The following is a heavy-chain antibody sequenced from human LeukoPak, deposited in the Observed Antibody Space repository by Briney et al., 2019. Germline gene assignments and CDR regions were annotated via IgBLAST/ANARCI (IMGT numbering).Heavy chain of an antibody. D-gene: IGHD4-17*01. CDR2: INPSGGST. J-gene: IGHJ5*02. CDR1: GGTFSSYA. Sequence: ASVKVSCKASGGTFSSYAISWVRQAPGQGLEWMGMINPSGGSTSYAQKFQGRVTMTRDTSTSTVYMELSSLRSEDTAVYYCARDNPDKTTANWFDPWGQGTLVTVSS. V-gene: IGHV1-46*03. CDR3: ARDNPDKTTANWFDP.